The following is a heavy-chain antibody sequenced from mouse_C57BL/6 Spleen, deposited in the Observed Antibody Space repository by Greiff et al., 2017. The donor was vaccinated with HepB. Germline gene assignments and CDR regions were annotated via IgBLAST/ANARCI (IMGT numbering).Heavy chain of an antibody. J-gene: IGHJ3*01. Sequence: VQLQQPGAELVKPGASVKLSCKASGYTFTSYWMHWVKQRPGQGLEWIGMIHPNSGSTNYNEKFKSKATLTVDKSSSTAYMQLSSLTSEDSAVYYCATTYDYDALFAYWGQGTLVTVSA. D-gene: IGHD2-4*01. CDR2: IHPNSGST. V-gene: IGHV1-64*01. CDR3: ATTYDYDALFAY. CDR1: GYTFTSYW.